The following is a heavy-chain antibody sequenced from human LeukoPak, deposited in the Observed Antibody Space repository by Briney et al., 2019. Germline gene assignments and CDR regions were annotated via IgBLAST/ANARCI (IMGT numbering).Heavy chain of an antibody. D-gene: IGHD6-6*01. J-gene: IGHJ3*02. CDR2: MNPNSGNT. CDR1: GYTFTSYD. Sequence: GASVKVSCKASGYTFTSYDINWVRQATGQGLEWMGWMNPNSGNTGYAQKFQGRVTITRNTSISTAYMELSSLRSEDTAVYYCARDSSSSFLDAFDIWGQGTMVTVSS. CDR3: ARDSSSSFLDAFDI. V-gene: IGHV1-8*03.